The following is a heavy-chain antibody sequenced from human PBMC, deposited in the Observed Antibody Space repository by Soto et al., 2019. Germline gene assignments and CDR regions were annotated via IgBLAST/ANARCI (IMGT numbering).Heavy chain of an antibody. CDR3: ALSGGAYCGGDCYSGWFDP. Sequence: QVQLVQSGAEVKKPGASVKVSCKVSGYTLTELSIHWVRQATGKGLEWLGGFDPEDVEKIYAQKFQGRVTMTEDTYTDTAYKELSSLRSEDTSVYYCALSGGAYCGGDCYSGWFDPWGQGTLVTVSS. CDR2: FDPEDVEK. CDR1: GYTLTELS. V-gene: IGHV1-24*01. D-gene: IGHD2-21*02. J-gene: IGHJ5*02.